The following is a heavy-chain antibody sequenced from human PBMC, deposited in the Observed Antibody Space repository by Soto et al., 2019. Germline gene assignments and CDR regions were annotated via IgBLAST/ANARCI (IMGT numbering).Heavy chain of an antibody. V-gene: IGHV1-3*01. CDR1: GYTFTSYA. D-gene: IGHD3-22*01. CDR3: ARNTQFDYDSSGYYND. CDR2: INAGNGNT. Sequence: ASVKISCKASGYTFTSYAMHWVRQAPGQRLEWMGWINAGNGNTKYSQKFQGRVTITRDTSASTAYMELSSLRSEDTAVYYCARNTQFDYDSSGYYNDWGQGTLVTVSS. J-gene: IGHJ4*02.